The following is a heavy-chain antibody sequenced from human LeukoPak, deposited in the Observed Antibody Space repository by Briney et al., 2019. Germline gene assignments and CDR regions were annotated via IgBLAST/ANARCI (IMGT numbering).Heavy chain of an antibody. J-gene: IGHJ4*02. CDR2: IYYSGTT. D-gene: IGHD1-1*01. CDR1: GGSISSYY. CDR3: ATWRTAKTGFDY. Sequence: SSETLSLTCTVSGGSISSYYWGWIRQPPGKGLEWIGSIYYSGTTYYNPSLKTRVTISVDTSKNQFSLNLSSVTAADTAVYYCATWRTAKTGFDYWGQGTLVTVSS. V-gene: IGHV4-39*01.